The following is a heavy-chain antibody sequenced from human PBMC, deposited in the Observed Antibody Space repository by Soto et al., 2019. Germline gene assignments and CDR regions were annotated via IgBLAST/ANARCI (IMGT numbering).Heavy chain of an antibody. V-gene: IGHV1-24*01. CDR3: ATDLSRIAAAGPGGYSYYMDV. CDR1: GYTLTELS. CDR2: FDPEDGET. J-gene: IGHJ6*03. D-gene: IGHD6-13*01. Sequence: ASVKVSCKVSGYTLTELSMHWVRQAPGKGLEWMGGFDPEDGETIYAQKFQGRVTMTEDTSTDTAYMELSSLRSEDTAVYYCATDLSRIAAAGPGGYSYYMDVWGKGTTVTVSS.